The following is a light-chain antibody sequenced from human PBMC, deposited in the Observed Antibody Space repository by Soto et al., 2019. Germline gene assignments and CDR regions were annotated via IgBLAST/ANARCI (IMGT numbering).Light chain of an antibody. Sequence: ETVLTQSPGTLSLSPGERATLSCRASQTIRSNYLAWYRQTPGQAPRLLIYGASNRATCIADRFSGSGSGTDFTLIISRLEPEDFALYYCQQYGSSPCTFGQGTKVEIK. V-gene: IGKV3-20*01. CDR1: QTIRSNY. CDR2: GAS. J-gene: IGKJ1*01. CDR3: QQYGSSPCT.